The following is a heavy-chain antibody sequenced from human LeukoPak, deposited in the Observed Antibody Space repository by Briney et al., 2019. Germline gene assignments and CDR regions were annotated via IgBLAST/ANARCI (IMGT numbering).Heavy chain of an antibody. V-gene: IGHV4-30-2*01. J-gene: IGHJ4*02. CDR3: VGLGTRYYFDY. CDR2: IYHSENT. D-gene: IGHD3/OR15-3a*01. Sequence: PSETLSLTCTISGDSISSGGYYWSWIRQPPGKGLECIGYIYHSENTYYNPSLKSRVTMSVDRSKNQFSLKLTSVTAADTAVYYGVGLGTRYYFDYWGQGTLVTVSS. CDR1: GDSISSGGYY.